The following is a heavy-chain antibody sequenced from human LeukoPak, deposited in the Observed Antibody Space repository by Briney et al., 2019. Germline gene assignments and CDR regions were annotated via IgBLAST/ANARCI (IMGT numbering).Heavy chain of an antibody. Sequence: PSETLSLTCTVSGGSIGSYYWSWIRQPPGKGLEWIGYIYYSGSTNYNPSLKSRVTISVDTSKNQFSLKLSSVTAADTAVYYCARGLIMAVAGRGEFHYWGQGTLVTVSS. CDR1: GGSIGSYY. V-gene: IGHV4-59*01. CDR2: IYYSGST. CDR3: ARGLIMAVAGRGEFHY. J-gene: IGHJ4*02. D-gene: IGHD6-13*01.